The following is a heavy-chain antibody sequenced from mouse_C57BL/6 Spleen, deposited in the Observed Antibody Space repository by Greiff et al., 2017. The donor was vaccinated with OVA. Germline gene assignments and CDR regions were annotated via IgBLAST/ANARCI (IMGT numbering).Heavy chain of an antibody. J-gene: IGHJ2*01. D-gene: IGHD2-4*01. CDR1: GYAFSSSW. V-gene: IGHV1-82*01. CDR3: ARDYDYDGDLDD. Sequence: QVQLKQSGPELVKPGASVQISCKASGYAFSSSWMNWVKPRPGKGLEWIGRIYPGDGDTNYNGTFKGKATLTADKSSSTAYMQLSSLTSEDSAVYCCARDYDYDGDLDDWGQGTTLTVSS. CDR2: IYPGDGDT.